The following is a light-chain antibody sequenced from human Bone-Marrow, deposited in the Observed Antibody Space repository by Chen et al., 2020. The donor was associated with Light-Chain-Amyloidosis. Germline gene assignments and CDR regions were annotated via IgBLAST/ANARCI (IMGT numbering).Light chain of an antibody. CDR3: QQSYSTPT. J-gene: IGKJ4*01. CDR2: TSS. CDR1: QSITKF. V-gene: IGKV1-39*01. Sequence: DIQMTQSPSSLSASVGDRVTITCRASQSITKFLNWYQQKPGKGPKLLIYTSSSLQSGGPSRFSGSGSGTDFSLTISSVQPEDRATYYCQQSYSTPTFGGGTKLEIK.